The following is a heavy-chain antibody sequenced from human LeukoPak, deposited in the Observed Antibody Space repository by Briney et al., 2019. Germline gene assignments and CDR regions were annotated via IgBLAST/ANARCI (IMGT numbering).Heavy chain of an antibody. CDR2: ISINTDT. CDR3: AIAQSWDELFDS. V-gene: IGHV3-53*01. D-gene: IGHD1-26*01. CDR1: GIAVTGNY. J-gene: IGHJ4*02. Sequence: GGSLTLSCAASGIAVTGNYMSWVRQPPGKGLEWVSFISINTDTFYADSVRGRFTISRDSSENTLFLQMNSLRDENSAVYYCAIAQSWDELFDSWGQGTLVTVSS.